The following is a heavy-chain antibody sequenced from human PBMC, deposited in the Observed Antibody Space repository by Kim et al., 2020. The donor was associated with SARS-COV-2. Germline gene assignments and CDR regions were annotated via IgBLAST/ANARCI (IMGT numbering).Heavy chain of an antibody. CDR3: ATYYGGRPFAY. J-gene: IGHJ4*02. V-gene: IGHV3-7*01. Sequence: GGSLRLSCTASGFTFRSYWMSWVRQAPGKGLEWVANIDQDGRKNFYVDSVKGRFTISRDNAKNSLSLQMNSLTAEDTAVYFCATYYGGRPFAYWGRGTLVTVSS. CDR1: GFTFRSYW. CDR2: IDQDGRKN. D-gene: IGHD4-17*01.